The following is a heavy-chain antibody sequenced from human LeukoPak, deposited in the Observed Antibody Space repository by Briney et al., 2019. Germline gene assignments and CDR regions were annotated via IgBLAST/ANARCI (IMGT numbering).Heavy chain of an antibody. D-gene: IGHD2-2*01. J-gene: IGHJ4*02. CDR3: ARLPAYCSSTSCYYDY. CDR2: ISSASGSI. Sequence: GGSLRLSCAASGFTFSTYWMHWIRQAPGKGLEWVSYISSASGSIYYADSVKGRFTISRDNAKNSLFLQMNSLRAEDTAVYYCARLPAYCSSTSCYYDYWGQGTLVTVSS. V-gene: IGHV3-48*04. CDR1: GFTFSTYW.